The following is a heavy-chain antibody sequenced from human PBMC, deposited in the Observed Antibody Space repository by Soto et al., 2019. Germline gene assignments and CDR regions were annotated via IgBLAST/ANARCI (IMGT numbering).Heavy chain of an antibody. CDR1: GLTFSSYW. D-gene: IGHD2-2*01. CDR3: AGQISIGF. V-gene: IGHV3-74*01. Sequence: GGSLRLSCAASGLTFSSYWMHWVRQAPGKGLVWVSRINSDGSTTNYADSVKGRFTISRDNAKNTLYLRMDSLRAEDTAVYYCAGQISIGFWGLGTLVTVSS. J-gene: IGHJ4*02. CDR2: INSDGSTT.